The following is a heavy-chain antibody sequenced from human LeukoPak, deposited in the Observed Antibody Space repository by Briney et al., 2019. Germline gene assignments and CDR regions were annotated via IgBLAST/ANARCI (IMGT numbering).Heavy chain of an antibody. CDR1: GFTFSNAW. CDR2: IKSKTDGGTT. V-gene: IGHV3-15*01. Sequence: GGSLRLSCAASGFTFSNAWMCWVRQAPGKGLEWVGRIKSKTDGGTTDYAAPVKGRFTISRDDSKNTLYLQMNSLKTEDTAVYYCTTDLVTLYYYGSGSPWGWGQGTLVTVSS. D-gene: IGHD3-10*01. J-gene: IGHJ4*02. CDR3: TTDLVTLYYYGSGSPWG.